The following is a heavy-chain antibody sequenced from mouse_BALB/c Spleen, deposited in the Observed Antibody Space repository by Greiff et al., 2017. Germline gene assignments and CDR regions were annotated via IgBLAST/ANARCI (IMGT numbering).Heavy chain of an antibody. CDR2: IDPANGNT. Sequence: VQLQQSGAELVKPGASVKLSCTASGFNIKDTYMHWVKQRPEQGLEWIGRIDPANGNTTYDTKFQGKATITADTSSNTAYLQLSSLTSEDTAVYYCARDHYYGGYAMDYWGQGTSVTVSS. D-gene: IGHD1-2*01. V-gene: IGHV14-3*02. CDR3: ARDHYYGGYAMDY. CDR1: GFNIKDTY. J-gene: IGHJ4*01.